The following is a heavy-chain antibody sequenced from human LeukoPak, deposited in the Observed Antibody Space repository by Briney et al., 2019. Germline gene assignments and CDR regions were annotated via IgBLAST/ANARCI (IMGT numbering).Heavy chain of an antibody. V-gene: IGHV1-69*05. CDR2: IIPIFGTA. D-gene: IGHD6-19*01. Sequence: GASVKVSCKASGGTFSSYAISWVRQAPGQGLEWMGGIIPIFGTANYAQKFQGRVTVTTDESTSTAYMELSSLRSEDTAVYYCARDYSGGWPDAFDIWGQGTMVTVSS. CDR3: ARDYSGGWPDAFDI. J-gene: IGHJ3*02. CDR1: GGTFSSYA.